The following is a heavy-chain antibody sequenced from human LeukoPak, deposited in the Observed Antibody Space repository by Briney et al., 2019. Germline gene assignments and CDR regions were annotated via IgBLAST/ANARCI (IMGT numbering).Heavy chain of an antibody. CDR3: AKDQIVGTEWELLPWDAFDI. CDR2: IRYDGSNK. Sequence: PGGSLRLSCAASGFTFSSCGFHWVRQAPGKGLEWVAFIRYDGSNKYYADSVKGRFTISRDNSKSTLYLQMNSLRAEDTAVYYCAKDQIVGTEWELLPWDAFDIWGQGTMVTVSS. J-gene: IGHJ3*02. D-gene: IGHD1-26*01. CDR1: GFTFSSCG. V-gene: IGHV3-30*02.